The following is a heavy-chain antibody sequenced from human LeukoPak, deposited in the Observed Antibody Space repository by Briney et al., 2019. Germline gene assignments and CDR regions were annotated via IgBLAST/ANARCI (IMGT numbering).Heavy chain of an antibody. J-gene: IGHJ2*01. CDR1: GFTFSSYA. D-gene: IGHD1-26*01. Sequence: GGSLRLSCAASGFTFSSYAMSWVRQAPGKGLEWVASISPDGGEIHYVDSVKGRFTISRDNAKNSLYLQMNSLRAEDTAVYYCARVVGAGYFDLWGRGTLVTVSS. CDR2: ISPDGGEI. CDR3: ARVVGAGYFDL. V-gene: IGHV3-7*01.